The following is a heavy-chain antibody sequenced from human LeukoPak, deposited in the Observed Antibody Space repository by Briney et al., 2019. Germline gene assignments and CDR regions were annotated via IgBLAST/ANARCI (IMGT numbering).Heavy chain of an antibody. Sequence: PSQTLSLTCAVYGGSFSGYSWNWIRQPPVKGLEWIGEINHSGGTNYNPSLKSRVTISVDTSKKQFSLKLSSVTAADTAVYYCARGVDYYGVWGQGTLVTVSS. V-gene: IGHV4-34*01. CDR3: ARGVDYYGV. J-gene: IGHJ4*02. CDR2: INHSGGT. D-gene: IGHD3-10*01. CDR1: GGSFSGYS.